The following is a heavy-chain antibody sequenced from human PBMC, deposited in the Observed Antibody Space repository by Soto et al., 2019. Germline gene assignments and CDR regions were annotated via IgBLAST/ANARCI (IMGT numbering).Heavy chain of an antibody. CDR1: GASIGSGGW. CDR2: IFHDGNT. J-gene: IGHJ5*02. Sequence: SETLSLTCAVSGASIGSGGWWSWVRQPPGKGLEWIAEIFHDGNTNYSPSLKSRATISVDKSQNQFSLNVYSVTAADTAFYYCARHEGWTGPDQWGQGTLVTVSS. D-gene: IGHD2-8*02. CDR3: ARHEGWTGPDQ. V-gene: IGHV4-4*02.